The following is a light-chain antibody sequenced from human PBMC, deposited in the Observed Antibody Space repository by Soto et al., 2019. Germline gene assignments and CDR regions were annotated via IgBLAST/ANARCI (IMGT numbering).Light chain of an antibody. CDR3: CSYAGRGYV. CDR2: DVS. CDR1: SSDVGGYNY. Sequence: QSVLTQPRSVSGSPGQSVTISCTGTSSDVGGYNYVSWYQQHPGKAPKLMIYDVSKRPSGVPDRFSGSKSGNTASLTISGLQAEDEADYYCCSYAGRGYVLGTGTKVTVL. J-gene: IGLJ1*01. V-gene: IGLV2-11*01.